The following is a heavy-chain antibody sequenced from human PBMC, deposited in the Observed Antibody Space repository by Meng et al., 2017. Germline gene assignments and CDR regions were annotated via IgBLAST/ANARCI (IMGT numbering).Heavy chain of an antibody. D-gene: IGHD6-25*01. CDR3: ARDEDISAAGKLFGDY. Sequence: LVRSGAGVMKPGAQWKVSCKPSGYKFPDYYIHWVRRAPGQGLEWMGRINPKSGDTHYAQKFQARVTMTGDTSISTAYMELSGLRSDDTAMYYCARDEDISAAGKLFGDYWGQGTLVTVSS. V-gene: IGHV1-2*06. CDR1: GYKFPDYY. J-gene: IGHJ4*02. CDR2: INPKSGDT.